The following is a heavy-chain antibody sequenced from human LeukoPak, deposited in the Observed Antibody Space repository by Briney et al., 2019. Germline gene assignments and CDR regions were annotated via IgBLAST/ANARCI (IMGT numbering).Heavy chain of an antibody. J-gene: IGHJ5*02. Sequence: SETLSLTCTVSGVSISSYYWSWIRQSAGKGLEWIGRIHTSGSTYYNPSLKSRVTMSVDTSKNQFSLKLNSLTAADTAVYYCARGSTTGTTGYFDPWGQGTLVTVSS. V-gene: IGHV4-4*07. CDR3: ARGSTTGTTGYFDP. D-gene: IGHD1-1*01. CDR1: GVSISSYY. CDR2: IHTSGST.